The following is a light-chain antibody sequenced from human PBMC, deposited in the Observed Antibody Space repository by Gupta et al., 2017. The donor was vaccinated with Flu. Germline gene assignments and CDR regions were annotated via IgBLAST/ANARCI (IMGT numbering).Light chain of an antibody. Sequence: DIVMTQSPHSLLASLAERATISCKSSQSVLYSSNNKNYLAWYQQKPGQPPKLLIYCASTRESGVPDRFSGSGSGTDFTLTISSLQAEDVAVYYCQQYYSTPHTFGQGTKLEIK. CDR3: QQYYSTPHT. V-gene: IGKV4-1*01. CDR1: QSVLYSSNNKNY. J-gene: IGKJ2*01. CDR2: CAS.